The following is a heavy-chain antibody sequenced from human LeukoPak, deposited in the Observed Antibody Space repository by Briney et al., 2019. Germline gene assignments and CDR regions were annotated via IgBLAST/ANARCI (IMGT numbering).Heavy chain of an antibody. Sequence: SETLSLTCTVSGGSISSYYWSWIRQPPGKGLEWIGYIYYSGSTNYNPSLKSRVTISVDTSKNQFSLKLSSVTAADTAVYYCARDRGSWWGLFDYWGQGTLVTVSS. D-gene: IGHD2-21*02. CDR3: ARDRGSWWGLFDY. J-gene: IGHJ4*02. V-gene: IGHV4-59*01. CDR2: IYYSGST. CDR1: GGSISSYY.